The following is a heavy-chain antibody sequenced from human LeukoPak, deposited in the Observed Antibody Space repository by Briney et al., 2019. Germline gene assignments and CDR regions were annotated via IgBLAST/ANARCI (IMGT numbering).Heavy chain of an antibody. D-gene: IGHD4-17*01. Sequence: GGSLRLSCAASGLTGSHNYVSWVRQAPGKGLEWVSTIHTSGDTCYADSVKGRFTISRDTSKNTLYLQINSLRVEDTAVYYCIVFGDSNHWGQGTLVTVSS. CDR2: IHTSGDT. CDR3: IVFGDSNH. CDR1: GLTGSHNY. J-gene: IGHJ5*02. V-gene: IGHV3-53*01.